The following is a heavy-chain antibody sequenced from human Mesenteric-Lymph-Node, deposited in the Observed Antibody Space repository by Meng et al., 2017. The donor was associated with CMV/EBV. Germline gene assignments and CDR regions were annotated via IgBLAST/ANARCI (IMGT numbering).Heavy chain of an antibody. Sequence: GGSLRLSCAASGFTFDSYAMSWVRQAPGKGLEWVSIIYSGGSGTYYADSVKGRFTISRDNSKNTLYLQMNSLRAEDSAVYYCAKSFGYDSLAYGMDVWGPGTTVTVSS. CDR2: IYSGGSGT. CDR3: AKSFGYDSLAYGMDV. J-gene: IGHJ6*02. D-gene: IGHD3-3*01. CDR1: GFTFDSYA. V-gene: IGHV3-23*03.